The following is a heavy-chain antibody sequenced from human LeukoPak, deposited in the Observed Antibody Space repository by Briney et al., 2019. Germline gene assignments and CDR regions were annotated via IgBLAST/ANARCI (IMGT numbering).Heavy chain of an antibody. Sequence: SETLSLTCTVSGGSIASNSYYWGWVRQPPGKGLEWIGSIFYSGGLNYTPSLKSRVTISADASKNTFSLKLTPVTAADTSVYFCASMLRAETFIDHWGQGTPATVSS. CDR2: IFYSGGL. CDR1: GGSIASNSYY. V-gene: IGHV4-39*02. CDR3: ASMLRAETFIDH. D-gene: IGHD3-10*02. J-gene: IGHJ4*02.